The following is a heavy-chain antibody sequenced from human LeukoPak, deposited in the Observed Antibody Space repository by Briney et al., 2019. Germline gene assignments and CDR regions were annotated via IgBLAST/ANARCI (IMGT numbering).Heavy chain of an antibody. D-gene: IGHD6-6*01. Sequence: GASVKVSCKASGGTFSSYPISWVRQAPGQGLEWMGGIIPIFGTANYEQKFQGRVTITADESTSTAYMELSSLRSEDTAVYYCRYSSSAQYFDYWGQGTLVTVSS. V-gene: IGHV1-69*01. J-gene: IGHJ4*02. CDR3: RYSSSAQYFDY. CDR1: GGTFSSYP. CDR2: IIPIFGTA.